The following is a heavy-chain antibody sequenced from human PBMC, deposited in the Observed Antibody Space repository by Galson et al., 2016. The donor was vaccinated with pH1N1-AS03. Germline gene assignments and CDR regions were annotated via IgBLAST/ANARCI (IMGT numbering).Heavy chain of an antibody. CDR3: AKDHSNFYGMDV. Sequence: SLRLSCAASGFSFSSYGMHWARQAPGKGLEWVAFIPYDGNNKYYSDPVKGRFTISRDNSKNTVYLQMNSLRAEDTAVYYCAKDHSNFYGMDVWGQGTTVTVSS. V-gene: IGHV3-30*02. D-gene: IGHD4-11*01. J-gene: IGHJ6*02. CDR1: GFSFSSYG. CDR2: IPYDGNNK.